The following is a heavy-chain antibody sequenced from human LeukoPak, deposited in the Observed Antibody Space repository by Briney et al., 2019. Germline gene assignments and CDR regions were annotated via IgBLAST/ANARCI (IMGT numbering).Heavy chain of an antibody. CDR1: GFTVSSNY. V-gene: IGHV3-66*01. Sequence: GRSLRLSCAASGFTVSSNYMSWVRQAPGKGLEWVSVIYSGGSTYYADSVKGRFTISRDNSKNTLYLQMNSLRAEDTAVYYCAREYGGSYGWFDPWGQGTLVTVSS. J-gene: IGHJ5*02. CDR2: IYSGGST. D-gene: IGHD1-26*01. CDR3: AREYGGSYGWFDP.